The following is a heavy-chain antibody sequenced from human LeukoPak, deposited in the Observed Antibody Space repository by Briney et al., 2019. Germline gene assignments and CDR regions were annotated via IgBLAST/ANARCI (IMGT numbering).Heavy chain of an antibody. V-gene: IGHV1-2*02. CDR1: GYTFTGYY. Sequence: GASVKVSCKASGYTFTGYYMHWVRQAPGQGLEWMGWINPNSGGTNYAQKFQGRVTMTRDTSISTAYMELSRLRSDDTAVYYCASPRDSSGWYWVYWGQGTLVTVSS. CDR2: INPNSGGT. D-gene: IGHD6-19*01. CDR3: ASPRDSSGWYWVY. J-gene: IGHJ4*02.